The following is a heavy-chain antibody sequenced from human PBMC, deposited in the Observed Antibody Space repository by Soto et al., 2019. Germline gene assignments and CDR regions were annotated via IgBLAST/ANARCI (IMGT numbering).Heavy chain of an antibody. CDR2: LYYGRSA. CDR1: GDSISSYY. Sequence: QVQLQESGPGLVKPSETLSLTCAVSGDSISSYYCMWIRQPPGKGLESIGYLYYGRSANYNPSLKSRVTLSVDTFTNQCSLTLSSMTAADTAGYYCALRSMAVVPEYWGQGTLVTVSS. J-gene: IGHJ4*02. D-gene: IGHD3-22*01. V-gene: IGHV4-59*01. CDR3: ALRSMAVVPEY.